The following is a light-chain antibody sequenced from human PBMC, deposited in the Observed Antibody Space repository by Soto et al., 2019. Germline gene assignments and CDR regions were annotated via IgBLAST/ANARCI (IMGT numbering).Light chain of an antibody. Sequence: DIQMTQSPSTLSAFVGDRVTITWRASQSISSWLAWYKQTPGKAPKLLVYEASSLESGVLSRFSGSGSGTELTLTISSLQPDDFANYYCQQYSNYSPITFGQGTRLEIK. CDR1: QSISSW. CDR2: EAS. CDR3: QQYSNYSPIT. V-gene: IGKV1-5*03. J-gene: IGKJ5*01.